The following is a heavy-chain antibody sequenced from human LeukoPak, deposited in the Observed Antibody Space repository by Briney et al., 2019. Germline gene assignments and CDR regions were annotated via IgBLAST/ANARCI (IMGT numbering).Heavy chain of an antibody. CDR2: INPNSGGT. V-gene: IGHV1-2*02. CDR3: AREEYYDFWSGYVHYYYGMDV. J-gene: IGHJ6*02. Sequence: ASVKVSCKASGYTFTGYYMHWVRQAPGQGLEWMGWINPNSGGTNYAQKFQGRVTMTRDTSISTAYMELSRLRSDDTAVYYCAREEYYDFWSGYVHYYYGMDVWGQGTTVTVSS. D-gene: IGHD3-3*01. CDR1: GYTFTGYY.